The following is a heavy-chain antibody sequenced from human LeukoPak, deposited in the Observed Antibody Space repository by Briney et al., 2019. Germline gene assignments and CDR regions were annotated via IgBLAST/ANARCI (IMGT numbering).Heavy chain of an antibody. CDR2: INPNSGGT. D-gene: IGHD2-15*01. V-gene: IGHV1-2*02. J-gene: IGHJ6*03. Sequence: ASVKVSCKASGYTFTGYYMHWVRQAPGQGLEWMGWINPNSGGTNYAQKFQGRVTMTRDTSISTAYMELSSLRSDDTAVYYCARVGRAPVAATPNYYYYYRDVWGKGTTVTVSS. CDR3: ARVGRAPVAATPNYYYYYRDV. CDR1: GYTFTGYY.